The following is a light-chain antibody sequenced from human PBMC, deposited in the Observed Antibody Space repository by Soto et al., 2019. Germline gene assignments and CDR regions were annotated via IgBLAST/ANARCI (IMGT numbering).Light chain of an antibody. CDR2: KAS. CDR1: QSISNW. Sequence: DIQMTQSPSTLSASVGDIVTITCRASQSISNWLAGYQQKPGKAPKLLIYKASSLESGVPSRFRGSGSGTEFTLTISSLQPDDFATYYCQQYNSYPWTFGQGTKVEIK. V-gene: IGKV1-5*03. CDR3: QQYNSYPWT. J-gene: IGKJ1*01.